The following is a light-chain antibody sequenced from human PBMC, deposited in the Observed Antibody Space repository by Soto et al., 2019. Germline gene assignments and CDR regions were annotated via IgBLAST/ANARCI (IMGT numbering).Light chain of an antibody. CDR1: QSVGSD. Sequence: EIVMTQSPATLSVSPGERATLSCRASQSVGSDLAWYQQKPGQAPRLLIYTASNRATGIPDRFRGSGSETEFTLTISSLQPDDFATYYCQHYNSYSEAFGQGTKVDIK. CDR3: QHYNSYSEA. J-gene: IGKJ1*01. V-gene: IGKV3D-15*01. CDR2: TAS.